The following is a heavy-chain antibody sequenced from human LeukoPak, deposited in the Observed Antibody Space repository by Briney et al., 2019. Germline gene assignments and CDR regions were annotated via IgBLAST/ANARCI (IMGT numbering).Heavy chain of an antibody. CDR3: ARAGTTDYYYYNMDV. CDR2: MNPNCGNT. V-gene: IGHV1-8*01. Sequence: ASVKVSCKASGYTFSSYDINWVRQATGQGLEWMGWMNPNCGNTGYAQKFQGRVTMTRNTSISTSYMELSSLRSEDTAVYYCARAGTTDYYYYNMDVWGQGTTVTVSS. D-gene: IGHD4-17*01. J-gene: IGHJ6*02. CDR1: GYTFSSYD.